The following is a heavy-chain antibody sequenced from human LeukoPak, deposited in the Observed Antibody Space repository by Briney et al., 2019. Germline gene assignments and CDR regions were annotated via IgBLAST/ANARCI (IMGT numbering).Heavy chain of an antibody. Sequence: ASVKVSCKASGGTFSSYAISWVRQAPGQGHEWMGGIIPIFGTANYAQKFQGRVTITADESTSTAYMELSSLRSEDTAVYYCASCTYSSSWYIDYWGQGTLVTVSS. CDR2: IIPIFGTA. V-gene: IGHV1-69*13. CDR3: ASCTYSSSWYIDY. D-gene: IGHD6-13*01. J-gene: IGHJ4*02. CDR1: GGTFSSYA.